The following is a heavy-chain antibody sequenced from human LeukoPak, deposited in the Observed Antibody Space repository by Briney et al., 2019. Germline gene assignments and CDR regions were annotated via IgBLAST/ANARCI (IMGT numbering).Heavy chain of an antibody. CDR3: ARRVVVTVNYAFDI. D-gene: IGHD2-21*02. J-gene: IGHJ3*02. CDR1: GFTFSNSW. Sequence: GGSLRLSCAASGFTFSNSWMHWVRQAPGEGLVWVSRMDSDGSTIDYADSVKGRFTISRDNSKNTLYLQMNSLRAEDTAVYYCARRVVVTVNYAFDIWGQGTMVTVSS. CDR2: MDSDGSTI. V-gene: IGHV3-74*01.